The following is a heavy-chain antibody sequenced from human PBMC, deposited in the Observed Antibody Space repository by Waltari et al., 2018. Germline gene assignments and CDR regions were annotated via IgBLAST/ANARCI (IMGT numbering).Heavy chain of an antibody. D-gene: IGHD1-26*01. CDR2: IIPIFGTA. CDR1: GGTFSSYA. J-gene: IGHJ5*02. V-gene: IGHV1-69*14. Sequence: QVQLVQSGAEVKKPGSSVKVSCKASGGTFSSYAISCVRQAPGQGLEWRGGIIPIFGTANYAQKFQGRVTITADKSTSTAYMELSSLRSEDTAVYYCATSRSGSLLNWFDPWGQGTLVTVSS. CDR3: ATSRSGSLLNWFDP.